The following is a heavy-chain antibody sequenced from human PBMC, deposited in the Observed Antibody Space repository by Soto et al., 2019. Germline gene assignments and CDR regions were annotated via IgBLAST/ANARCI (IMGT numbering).Heavy chain of an antibody. J-gene: IGHJ4*02. Sequence: ASVKVSCKTSGYTFLNYGIAWARQAPGQGPEWMGWISVNNGHALYAQKFLGRVALTTDTSTSTVYIELRSLRSDDTAVYYCARHFLGYSSGWPFDYWGQGTLVPVSS. CDR3: ARHFLGYSSGWPFDY. CDR1: GYTFLNYG. V-gene: IGHV1-18*04. CDR2: ISVNNGHA. D-gene: IGHD6-19*01.